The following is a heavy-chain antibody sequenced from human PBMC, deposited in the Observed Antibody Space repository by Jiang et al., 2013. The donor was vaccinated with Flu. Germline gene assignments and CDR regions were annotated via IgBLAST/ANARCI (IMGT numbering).Heavy chain of an antibody. CDR1: GGTFSSYA. D-gene: IGHD3-9*01. Sequence: GAEVKKPGSSVKVSCKASGGTFSSYAISWVRQAPGQGLEWMGGVIPIFGTANYAQKFQGRVTITADESTSTAYMELSSLRSEDTAVYYCARTPRYYDILTGYYDEYYYYGMDVWGQGTTVTVSS. CDR2: VIPIFGTA. CDR3: ARTPRYYDILTGYYDEYYYYGMDV. V-gene: IGHV1-69*01. J-gene: IGHJ6*02.